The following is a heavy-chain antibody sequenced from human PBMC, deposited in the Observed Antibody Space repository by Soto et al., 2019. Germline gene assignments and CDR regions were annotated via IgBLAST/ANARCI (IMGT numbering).Heavy chain of an antibody. CDR2: VYFTGTT. CDR1: GGSVSNGMYY. V-gene: IGHV4-61*01. D-gene: IGHD2-2*01. CDR3: ARDCSNSDWRQLYYFDY. Sequence: PSETLSLTCTVSGGSVSNGMYYWSWIRQPPGKGLEWIGNVYFTGTTIYNPSLKSRVTMSVDTYKDQFFLKLTSVTAADTAVYYCARDCSNSDWRQLYYFDYWGLGTLVTVSS. J-gene: IGHJ4*02.